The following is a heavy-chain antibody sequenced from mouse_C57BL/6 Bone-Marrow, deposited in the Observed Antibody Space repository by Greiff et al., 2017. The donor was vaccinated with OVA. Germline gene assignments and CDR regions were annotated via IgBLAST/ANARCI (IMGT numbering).Heavy chain of an antibody. CDR1: GYTFTSYT. Sequence: QVQLKESGAELARPGASVKMSCKASGYTFTSYTMHWVKQRPGQGLEWIGYINPSSGYTKYNQKFKDKATLTADKSSSTAYMQLSSLTSEDSAVYYCARDSSGYFYAMDYWGQGTSVTVSS. D-gene: IGHD3-2*02. CDR3: ARDSSGYFYAMDY. V-gene: IGHV1-4*01. CDR2: INPSSGYT. J-gene: IGHJ4*01.